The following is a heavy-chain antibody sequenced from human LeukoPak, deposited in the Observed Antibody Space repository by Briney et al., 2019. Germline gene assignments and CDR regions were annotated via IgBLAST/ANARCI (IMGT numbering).Heavy chain of an antibody. J-gene: IGHJ6*03. CDR2: IKQDGSEK. V-gene: IGHV3-7*01. CDR1: GFTFSSYW. D-gene: IGHD7-27*01. CDR3: ARDVTGDRGEYMDV. Sequence: SGGSLRLSCAASGFTFSSYWMSWVRQAPGKGLECVANIKQDGSEKYYVDSVKGRFTISRDNAKNSLYLQMNSLRAEDTAVYYCARDVTGDRGEYMDVWGKGTTVTVSS.